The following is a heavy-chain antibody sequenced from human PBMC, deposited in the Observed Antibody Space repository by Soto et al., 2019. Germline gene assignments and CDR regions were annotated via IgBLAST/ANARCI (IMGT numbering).Heavy chain of an antibody. V-gene: IGHV3-33*01. CDR3: ARDEGGVGATWFDP. J-gene: IGHJ5*02. D-gene: IGHD1-26*01. Sequence: GGSLRLSCAASGFTFSSYGMHWVRQAPGKGLEWVAVIWYDGSNKYYADSVKGRFTISRDNSKNTLYLQMNSLRAEDTAVYYCARDEGGVGATWFDPWGQGTLVTVSS. CDR1: GFTFSSYG. CDR2: IWYDGSNK.